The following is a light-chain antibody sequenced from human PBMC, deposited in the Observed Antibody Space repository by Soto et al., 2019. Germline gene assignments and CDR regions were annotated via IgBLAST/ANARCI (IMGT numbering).Light chain of an antibody. V-gene: IGLV2-14*01. CDR3: SSYTSSYV. CDR1: SSDVGGYNY. Sequence: QSALTQPASVSGSPGQSITISCTGTSSDVGGYNYVSWYQQHPGKAPKLMIYDLSNRPSGVSNRFSGSKSGNTASLTISGLQAEDEADYYCSSYTSSYVFGTGTKLTVL. J-gene: IGLJ1*01. CDR2: DLS.